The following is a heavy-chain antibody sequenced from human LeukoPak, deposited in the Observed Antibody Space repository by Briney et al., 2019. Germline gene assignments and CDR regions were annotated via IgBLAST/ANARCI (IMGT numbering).Heavy chain of an antibody. J-gene: IGHJ4*02. CDR1: GGSISSYS. CDR2: IYYSGST. V-gene: IGHV4-59*01. Sequence: PSETLSLTCTVSGGSISSYSWSRIRQPPGKGLEWIAYIYYSGSTNYNPSLKSRVTISVDTSKNQFSLKLSSVTAADTAVYYCARGIAAAGRRFDYWGQGTLVTVSS. D-gene: IGHD6-13*01. CDR3: ARGIAAAGRRFDY.